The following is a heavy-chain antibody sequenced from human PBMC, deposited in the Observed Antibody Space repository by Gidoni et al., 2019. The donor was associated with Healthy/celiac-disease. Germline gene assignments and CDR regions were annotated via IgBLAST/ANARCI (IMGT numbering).Heavy chain of an antibody. CDR1: GFPFSSYW. Sequence: EVQLVESGGGLVQPGGALSLSGAASGFPFSSYWMSWVRKAPGKGLEWVANINQEGSEKFYVDSVKGRFTISRDNAKNSLYLQMNSLRAEDTAVYYCARDRGDGDYGGDYWGQGTLVTVSS. CDR2: INQEGSEK. D-gene: IGHD4-17*01. CDR3: ARDRGDGDYGGDY. V-gene: IGHV3-7*01. J-gene: IGHJ4*02.